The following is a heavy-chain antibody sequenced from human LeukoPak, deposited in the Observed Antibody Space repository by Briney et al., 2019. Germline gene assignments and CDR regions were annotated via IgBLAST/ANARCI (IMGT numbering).Heavy chain of an antibody. J-gene: IGHJ4*02. Sequence: SETLSLTCTVSGYSISSGYYWGWIRQPPGKGLEWIGSIYHSGSTYYNPSLKSRVTISVDTSKNQFSLKLGSVTAADTAVYYCARDEYYDSSGLFDYWGQGTLVTVSS. CDR2: IYHSGST. CDR3: ARDEYYDSSGLFDY. CDR1: GYSISSGYY. D-gene: IGHD3-22*01. V-gene: IGHV4-38-2*02.